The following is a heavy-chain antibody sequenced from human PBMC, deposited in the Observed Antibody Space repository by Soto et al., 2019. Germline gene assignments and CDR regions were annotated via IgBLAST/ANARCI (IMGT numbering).Heavy chain of an antibody. Sequence: PSETLSLTCSVSGGSISSSFWSWIRQPPGKELEWIGYISYSGSTTYNPSLKSRITLSVGTSKNQFSLRVASVTAADTAVYYCARGHRAMEYYYYYGMDVWGPGTTVTVSS. CDR1: GGSISSSF. D-gene: IGHD5-18*01. V-gene: IGHV4-59*01. CDR3: ARGHRAMEYYYYYGMDV. CDR2: ISYSGST. J-gene: IGHJ6*02.